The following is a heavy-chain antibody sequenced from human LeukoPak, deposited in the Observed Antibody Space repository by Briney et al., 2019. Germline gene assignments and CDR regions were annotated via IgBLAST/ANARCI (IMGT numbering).Heavy chain of an antibody. J-gene: IGHJ4*02. CDR1: GGSISSSSYY. CDR3: ARVFYDSSGSLDY. CDR2: IYHSGST. V-gene: IGHV4-39*07. Sequence: PSETLSLTCTVSGGSISSSSYYWGWIRQPPGKGLEWIGSIYHSGSTNYNPSLKSRVTISVDKSKNQFSLKLSSVTAADTAVYYCARVFYDSSGSLDYWGQGTLVTVSS. D-gene: IGHD3-22*01.